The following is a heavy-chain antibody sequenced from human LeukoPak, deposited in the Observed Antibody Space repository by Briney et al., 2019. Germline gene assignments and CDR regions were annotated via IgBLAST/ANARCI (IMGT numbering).Heavy chain of an antibody. V-gene: IGHV3-23*01. CDR2: ISGSGGST. CDR3: AKAEEYYDSSGYLRLFDY. D-gene: IGHD3-22*01. Sequence: QPGGSLRLSCAASGFTFSSYAMSWVRQAPGKGLEWVSAISGSGGSTYYGDSVKGRFTISRDNSKKTLHLQMNSLRAEDTAVYYCAKAEEYYDSSGYLRLFDYWGQGTLVTVSS. CDR1: GFTFSSYA. J-gene: IGHJ4*02.